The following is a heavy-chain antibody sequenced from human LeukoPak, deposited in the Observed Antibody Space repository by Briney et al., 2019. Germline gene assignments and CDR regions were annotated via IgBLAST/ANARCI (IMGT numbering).Heavy chain of an antibody. D-gene: IGHD1-20*01. CDR3: ARDGVGYNWNDGLNWFDP. CDR2: INQDGTEK. V-gene: IGHV3-7*01. J-gene: IGHJ5*02. Sequence: GESLRLSCVASGSSFNTYWMSWVRQAPGEGLEWVANINQDGTEKYYVDSVKGRFIISRDYGKNSLYLQMNSLRVEDTAVYYCARDGVGYNWNDGLNWFDPWGQGTLVTVSS. CDR1: GSSFNTYW.